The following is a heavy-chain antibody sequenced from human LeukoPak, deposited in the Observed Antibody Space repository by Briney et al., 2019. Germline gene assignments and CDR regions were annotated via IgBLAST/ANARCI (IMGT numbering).Heavy chain of an antibody. D-gene: IGHD3-3*01. Sequence: SETLSLTCTVSGGSISSGGYYWSWIRQPPGKGLEWIGYIYYSGSTNYNPSLKSRVTISVDTSKNQFSLKLSSVTAADTAVYYCARMQGEITIFGVVNADYFDYWGQGTLVTVSS. V-gene: IGHV4-61*08. CDR1: GGSISSGGYY. J-gene: IGHJ4*02. CDR3: ARMQGEITIFGVVNADYFDY. CDR2: IYYSGST.